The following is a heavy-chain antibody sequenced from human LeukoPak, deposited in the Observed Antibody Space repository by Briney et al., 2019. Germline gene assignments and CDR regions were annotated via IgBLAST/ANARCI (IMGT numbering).Heavy chain of an antibody. J-gene: IGHJ6*03. Sequence: PSETLSLTCTVSGGSINSFYWSWIRQSPGKGLEWIGYIYYSGNTNYNPSLQSRVTISVDTSKKQFSLKLSSVTAADTAVYYCARDPYDFWSGHSTDYYMDVWGKGTTVTVSS. CDR1: GGSINSFY. V-gene: IGHV4-59*01. CDR2: IYYSGNT. CDR3: ARDPYDFWSGHSTDYYMDV. D-gene: IGHD3-3*01.